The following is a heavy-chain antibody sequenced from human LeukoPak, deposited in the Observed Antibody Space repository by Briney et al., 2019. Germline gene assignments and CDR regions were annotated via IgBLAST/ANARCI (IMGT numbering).Heavy chain of an antibody. J-gene: IGHJ3*02. V-gene: IGHV2-5*02. D-gene: IGHD6-13*01. CDR3: ARELIAAPGPAFDI. CDR1: GVSLTTSGVG. Sequence: SGPTLVNPTQTLTLTCTFSGVSLTTSGVGVGWIRQPPGKALEWLALIYCADDKRYSPSLKSRLTIIKDTSKNQVVLTMTNMDAVDTATYYCARELIAAPGPAFDIWGQGTMVTVSS. CDR2: IYCADDK.